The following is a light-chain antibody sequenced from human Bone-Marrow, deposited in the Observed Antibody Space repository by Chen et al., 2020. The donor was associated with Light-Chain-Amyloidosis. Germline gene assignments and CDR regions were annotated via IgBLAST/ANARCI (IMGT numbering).Light chain of an antibody. CDR3: QVWDRSSDRPV. CDR1: NIGYTS. Sequence: SYFLPQPSSVSVAPGPTATIACGGNNIGYTSVHWYQQTPGQAPLLVVYDDSDRPSGIPERLSGSNSGNMATLTISRVEAGDEADYYCQVWDRSSDRPVFGGGTKLTVL. V-gene: IGLV3-21*02. J-gene: IGLJ3*02. CDR2: DDS.